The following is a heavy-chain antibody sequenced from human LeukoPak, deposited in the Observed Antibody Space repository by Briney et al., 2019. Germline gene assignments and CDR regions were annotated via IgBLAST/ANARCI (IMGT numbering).Heavy chain of an antibody. J-gene: IGHJ4*02. CDR1: GGSISSSSYY. D-gene: IGHD6-13*01. V-gene: IGHV4-39*01. CDR2: IYYSGST. Sequence: SETLSLTCTVSGGSISSSSYYWGWIRQPPGKGLEWIGSIYYSGSTYYNPSLKSRVTISVDTSKNQFSLKQSSVTAADTAVYYCARHTAASSIDYWGQGTLVTVSS. CDR3: ARHTAASSIDY.